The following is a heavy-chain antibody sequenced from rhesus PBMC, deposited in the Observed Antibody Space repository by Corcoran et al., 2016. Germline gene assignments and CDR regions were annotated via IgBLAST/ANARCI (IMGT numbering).Heavy chain of an antibody. CDR2: MNPNDGNA. V-gene: IGHV1S9*01. CDR1: GYTFTNYY. CDR3: TRPDDYGHYDS. Sequence: QVQLVQSGAEVKKPGASVKLSCKASGYTFTNYYINWVRQAPGKVFEWMGWMNPNDGNAASAQQFQGRVTLTRDTSTRTAYMELSSLRSEDTAIYYCTRPDDYGHYDSWGQGVLVTVSS. D-gene: IGHD3-9*01. J-gene: IGHJ4*01.